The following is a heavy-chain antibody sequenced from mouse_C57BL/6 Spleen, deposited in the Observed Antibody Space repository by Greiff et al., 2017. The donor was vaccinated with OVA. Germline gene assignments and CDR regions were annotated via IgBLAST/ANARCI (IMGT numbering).Heavy chain of an antibody. CDR2: SYPRSGNT. Sequence: QVQLQQSGAELARPGASVKLSCKASGYTFTSYGISWVKQRTGQGLEWIGESYPRSGNTYYNEKFKGKATLTADKSSSTAYMELRSLTSDDSAVYFCARGGDYDGYWYFDVWGTGTTVTVSS. CDR1: GYTFTSYG. CDR3: ARGGDYDGYWYFDV. J-gene: IGHJ1*03. D-gene: IGHD2-4*01. V-gene: IGHV1-81*01.